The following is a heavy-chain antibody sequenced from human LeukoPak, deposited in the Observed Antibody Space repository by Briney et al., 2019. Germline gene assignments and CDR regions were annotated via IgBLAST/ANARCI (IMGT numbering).Heavy chain of an antibody. CDR1: GFTFGVYA. CDR2: IYPGVGT. CDR3: AKEGVSVGAHRGYYMDV. Sequence: GGSLRLSSTASGFTFGVYAMSSVRQAPGKGLEWISVIYPGVGTYYADSVKGRFTISRDNSKNTLYLQLNSLRAEDTAVYYCAKEGVSVGAHRGYYMDVWGNGTTVTVS. V-gene: IGHV3-23*03. J-gene: IGHJ6*03. D-gene: IGHD1-26*01.